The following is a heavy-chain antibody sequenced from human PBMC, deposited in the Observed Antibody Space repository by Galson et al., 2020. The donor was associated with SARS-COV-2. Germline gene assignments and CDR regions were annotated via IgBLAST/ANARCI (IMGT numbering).Heavy chain of an antibody. Sequence: ASVKVSCKASGYTISTYAISWVRRAPGQGLEWMGWISKYNGDTNYAPKFQGRVTMTTDTSANSVYMELRNLRSDDTATYYCARDGQIGYDYGAVGYWGQGTLVTVAS. CDR1: GYTISTYA. V-gene: IGHV1-18*01. CDR3: ARDGQIGYDYGAVGY. J-gene: IGHJ4*02. CDR2: ISKYNGDT. D-gene: IGHD5-12*01.